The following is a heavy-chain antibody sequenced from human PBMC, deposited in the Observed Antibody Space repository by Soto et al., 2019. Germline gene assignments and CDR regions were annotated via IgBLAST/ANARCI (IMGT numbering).Heavy chain of an antibody. CDR3: AREPSWSGYFEF. CDR1: GDSITSSD. V-gene: IGHV4-59*01. D-gene: IGHD3-3*01. CDR2: IYYNGST. J-gene: IGHJ4*02. Sequence: SKNLSLSCTVYGDSITSSDLSCVRQPPGKALEWVGFIYYNGSTQYNPSLKSRVAMSVDTSKNQFSLKLNSVTAADTAVYYCAREPSWSGYFEFWGQGALVTVS.